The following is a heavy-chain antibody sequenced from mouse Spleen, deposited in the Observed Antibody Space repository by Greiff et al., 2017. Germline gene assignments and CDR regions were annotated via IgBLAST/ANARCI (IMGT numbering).Heavy chain of an antibody. J-gene: IGHJ4*01. V-gene: IGHV5-6*01. CDR3: ASGITTRAMDY. CDR2: ISSGGSYT. CDR1: GFTFSSYG. Sequence: EVKLMESGGDLVKPGGSLKLSCAASGFTFSSYGMSWVRQTPDKRLEWVATISSGGSYTYYPDSVKGRFTISRDNAKNTLYLQMSSLKSEDTAMYYCASGITTRAMDYWGQGTSVTVSS. D-gene: IGHD2-4*01.